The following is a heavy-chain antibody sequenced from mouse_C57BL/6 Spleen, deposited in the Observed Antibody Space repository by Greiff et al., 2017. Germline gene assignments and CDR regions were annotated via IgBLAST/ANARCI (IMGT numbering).Heavy chain of an antibody. D-gene: IGHD1-1*01. CDR1: GYAFSSYW. V-gene: IGHV1-80*01. CDR3: AREGATTVVATRYAMDY. J-gene: IGHJ4*01. Sequence: VQLQQSGAELVKPGASVKISCKASGYAFSSYWMNWVKQRPGQGLEWIGQIYPGDGDTNYNGKFKGKATLTADKSSSTAYMQLSSLTSEDSAVYFCAREGATTVVATRYAMDYWGQGTSVTVSA. CDR2: IYPGDGDT.